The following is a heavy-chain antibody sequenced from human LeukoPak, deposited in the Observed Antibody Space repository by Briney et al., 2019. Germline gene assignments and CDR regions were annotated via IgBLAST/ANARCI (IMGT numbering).Heavy chain of an antibody. CDR2: ISSSSSYI. CDR1: GFTFSSYS. Sequence: GGSLRLSCAASGFTFSSYSMNWVRQAPGKGLEWVSSISSSSSYIYYADSVKGRFTISRDNSKNTLYLQMNSLRAEDTAVYYCAKELAGDYWGQGTLVTVSS. J-gene: IGHJ4*02. D-gene: IGHD1-1*01. CDR3: AKELAGDY. V-gene: IGHV3-21*04.